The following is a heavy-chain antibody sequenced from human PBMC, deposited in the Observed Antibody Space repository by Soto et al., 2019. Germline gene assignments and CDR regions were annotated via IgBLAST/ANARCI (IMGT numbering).Heavy chain of an antibody. CDR3: ARYYYDSSGYYYFDY. V-gene: IGHV3-15*01. J-gene: IGHJ4*02. CDR1: GLSLSNAW. CDR2: IKTKSEGGTT. Sequence: GGSLRLSCEASGLSLSNAWMSWVRQAPGKGLEWVGRIKTKSEGGTTDYAAPVKGRFSISRDNSKNTLYLQMNSLRAEDTAVYYCARYYYDSSGYYYFDYWGQGTLVTVSS. D-gene: IGHD3-22*01.